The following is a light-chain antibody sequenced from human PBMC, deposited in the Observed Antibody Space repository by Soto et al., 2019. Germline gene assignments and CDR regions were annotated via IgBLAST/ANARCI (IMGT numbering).Light chain of an antibody. CDR1: SSDVGGYNY. CDR3: QSYDSSLSDYV. CDR2: EVT. J-gene: IGLJ1*01. V-gene: IGLV2-8*01. Sequence: QSALTQPPSASGSPGQSVTISCTGTSSDVGGYNYVSWYQQHPDKAPKLMIYEVTKRPSGVPDRFSGSNSGTSASLAITGLQAGDEADYYCQSYDSSLSDYVFGNGTKLTVL.